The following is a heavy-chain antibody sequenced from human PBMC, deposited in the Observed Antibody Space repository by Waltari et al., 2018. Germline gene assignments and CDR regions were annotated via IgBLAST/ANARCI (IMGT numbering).Heavy chain of an antibody. CDR1: GYSISSGGYY. Sequence: QVQLQESGPGLVKPSETLSLTCAVSGYSISSGGYYWSWIRQHPGKGLEWIGYIYYSGSTYYNPSLKSRVTISVDTSKNQFSLKLSSVTAADTAVYYCARVDIAVAGTFFTYWGQGTLVTVSS. D-gene: IGHD6-19*01. V-gene: IGHV4-31*11. J-gene: IGHJ4*02. CDR2: IYYSGST. CDR3: ARVDIAVAGTFFTY.